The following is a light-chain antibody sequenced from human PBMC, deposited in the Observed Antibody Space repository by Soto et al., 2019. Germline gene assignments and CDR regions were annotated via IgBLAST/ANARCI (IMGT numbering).Light chain of an antibody. Sequence: QSVLTQPPSASGSPGQSATISCTGAASDIGAYNFVSWYQQYPGKAPKLLIYEVYKRPSGVPDRFSGSKSGNTASLTVSGVQPEDESDYYCSSFAGSARLIFGGGTKLTVL. CDR2: EVY. J-gene: IGLJ2*01. CDR3: SSFAGSARLI. V-gene: IGLV2-8*01. CDR1: ASDIGAYNF.